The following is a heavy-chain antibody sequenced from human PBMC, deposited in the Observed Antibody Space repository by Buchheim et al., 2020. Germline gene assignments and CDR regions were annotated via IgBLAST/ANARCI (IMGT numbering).Heavy chain of an antibody. D-gene: IGHD3-22*01. Sequence: QVQLVESGGGVVQPGRSLRLSCAASGFTFSSYGMHWVRQAPGKGLEWVAVISYDGSNKYYADSVKGRFTISRDNSKNTLYLQMNSLRAEDTAVYYCAKDHPYYDSSGYLDYWGQGTL. CDR3: AKDHPYYDSSGYLDY. V-gene: IGHV3-30*18. CDR1: GFTFSSYG. CDR2: ISYDGSNK. J-gene: IGHJ4*02.